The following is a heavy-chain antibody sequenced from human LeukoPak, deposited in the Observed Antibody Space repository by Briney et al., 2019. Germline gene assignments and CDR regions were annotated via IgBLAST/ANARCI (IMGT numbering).Heavy chain of an antibody. CDR2: IIPIFGTA. J-gene: IGHJ4*02. V-gene: IGHV1-69*05. Sequence: SVKVSCKASGGAFSSYAISWVRQAPGQGLEWMGRIIPIFGTANYAQKFQGRVTITTDESTSTAYMELSSLRSEDTAVYYCARNSGWYDFTVDYWGQGTLVTVSS. CDR3: ARNSGWYDFTVDY. CDR1: GGAFSSYA. D-gene: IGHD6-19*01.